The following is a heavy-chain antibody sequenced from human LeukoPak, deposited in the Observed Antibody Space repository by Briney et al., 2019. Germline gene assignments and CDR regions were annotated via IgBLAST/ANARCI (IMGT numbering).Heavy chain of an antibody. D-gene: IGHD4-17*01. CDR2: ISYDGSNK. Sequence: PGGSLRLSCAASGFTFSSYAMHWVRQAPGKGLEWVAVISYDGSNKYYADSVKGRFTISRDNSKNTLDLQMNSLRAEDTAVYYCAKSAASATTFLDYWGQGTLVTVSS. V-gene: IGHV3-30-3*02. J-gene: IGHJ4*02. CDR1: GFTFSSYA. CDR3: AKSAASATTFLDY.